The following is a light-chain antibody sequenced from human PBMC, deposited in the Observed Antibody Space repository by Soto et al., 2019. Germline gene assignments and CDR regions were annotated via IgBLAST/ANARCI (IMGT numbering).Light chain of an antibody. CDR3: QQYGSSPPTYT. V-gene: IGKV3-20*01. Sequence: EIVLTQSPGTLSLSPGERATLSCRASQSVSSSYLAWYQQKPGQAPSLLIYGTSTRATGIPARFSGSGSGTDFTLTISRLGPEDFAVYYCQQYGSSPPTYTFGQGTKLEIK. J-gene: IGKJ2*01. CDR2: GTS. CDR1: QSVSSSY.